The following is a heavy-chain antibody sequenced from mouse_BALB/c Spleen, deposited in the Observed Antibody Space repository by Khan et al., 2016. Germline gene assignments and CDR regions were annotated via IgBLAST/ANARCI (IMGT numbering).Heavy chain of an antibody. CDR3: SRENWELAY. CDR2: VDPSDGES. D-gene: IGHD4-1*01. V-gene: IGHV1S127*01. Sequence: QVQLQQSGPQLVRPGASVKISCKASGYSFTRNWMHWVKQRPGQGLEWIGMVDPSDGESRLNQKFKDKAKLTVDTSYSTAYMQLSSPTSEDSAVYFCSRENWELAYWGQGTLVTVSA. J-gene: IGHJ3*01. CDR1: GYSFTRNW.